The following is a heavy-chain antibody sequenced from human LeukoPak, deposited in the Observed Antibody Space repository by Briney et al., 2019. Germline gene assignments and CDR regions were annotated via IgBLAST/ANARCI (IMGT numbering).Heavy chain of an antibody. V-gene: IGHV1-18*01. CDR1: GYTFSSYG. J-gene: IGHJ4*02. D-gene: IGHD3-22*01. Sequence: ASVKVSCKTYGYTFSSYGVSWVRQAPGQGLEWVGWISTYTGNTAFAQKFQGRVTMTTDTSTSTAYMELRSLRSDDTAVYYCARDLMSSYYYDGSFNYWGQGTLVSVSS. CDR3: ARDLMSSYYYDGSFNY. CDR2: ISTYTGNT.